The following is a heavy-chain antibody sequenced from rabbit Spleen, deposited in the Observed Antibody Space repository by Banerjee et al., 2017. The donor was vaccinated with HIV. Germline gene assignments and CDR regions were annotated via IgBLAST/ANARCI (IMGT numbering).Heavy chain of an antibody. CDR2: IDPVFGST. CDR1: GFTLNSYY. Sequence: QLKESGGGLVQPGGSLKLSCKASGFTLNSYYMNWVRQAPGKGLEWIGYIDPVFGSTYYASWVNGRFSISRENTQNTLYLQLNSLTAADTATYFCAREVAAKFGLWGPGTLVTVS. V-gene: IGHV1S7*01. CDR3: AREVAAKFGL. J-gene: IGHJ4*01. D-gene: IGHD4-1*01.